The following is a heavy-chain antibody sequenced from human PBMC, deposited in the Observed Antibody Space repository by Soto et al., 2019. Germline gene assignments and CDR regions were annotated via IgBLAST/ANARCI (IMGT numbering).Heavy chain of an antibody. V-gene: IGHV1-18*04. Sequence: ALVKVSCTGSGYAFTSDGSSWVRQAPGQGLEWMGWISAYNGNTNYAQKLQGRVTMTTDTSTSTAYMELRSLRSDDTAVYYCARGDYGTFDYWGQGTPVTVSS. CDR3: ARGDYGTFDY. CDR2: ISAYNGNT. D-gene: IGHD4-17*01. CDR1: GYAFTSDG. J-gene: IGHJ4*02.